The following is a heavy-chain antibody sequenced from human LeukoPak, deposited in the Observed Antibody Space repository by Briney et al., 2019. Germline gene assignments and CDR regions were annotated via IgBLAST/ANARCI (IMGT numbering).Heavy chain of an antibody. Sequence: GGSLRLSCAASGFTFSSYAMNWVRQAPGKGLEWVGRIKSKADGETIDYAAPVKGRFTFSRDDSKNMLYLQMNSLKSEDTAVYYCSTLTSRGLSVSWGQGTLVTVSS. V-gene: IGHV3-15*07. CDR2: IKSKADGETI. CDR1: GFTFSSYA. CDR3: STLTSRGLSVS. D-gene: IGHD1-20*01. J-gene: IGHJ4*02.